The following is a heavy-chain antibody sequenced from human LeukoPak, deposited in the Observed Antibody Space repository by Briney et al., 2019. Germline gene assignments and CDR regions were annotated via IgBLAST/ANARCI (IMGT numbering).Heavy chain of an antibody. CDR3: ARFSFDIQTGYYYGMDV. Sequence: ASAKVSCKASGYTFTSYAMHWVRQAPRQRLEWMGWINAGNGNTKYSQKFQGRVTITRDTSASTAYMELSSLRSEDTAVYYCARFSFDIQTGYYYGMDVWGQGTTVTVSS. D-gene: IGHD3-9*01. CDR2: INAGNGNT. J-gene: IGHJ6*02. CDR1: GYTFTSYA. V-gene: IGHV1-3*01.